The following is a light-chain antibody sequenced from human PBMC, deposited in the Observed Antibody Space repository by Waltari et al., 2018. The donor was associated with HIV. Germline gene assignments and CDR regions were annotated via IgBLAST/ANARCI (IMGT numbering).Light chain of an antibody. CDR1: SSDVGGYNS. V-gene: IGLV2-23*02. J-gene: IGLJ1*01. CDR3: CSYAGSSTDV. CDR2: DVS. Sequence: QSALTQPASVSGSPGPSITISCTGTSSDVGGYNSVSWYQQHPGKAPKLMIYDVSKRPSGVSNRVACSKSGNTASLTIAGLQAEDEADYCCCSYAGSSTDVFGTGTKVTVL.